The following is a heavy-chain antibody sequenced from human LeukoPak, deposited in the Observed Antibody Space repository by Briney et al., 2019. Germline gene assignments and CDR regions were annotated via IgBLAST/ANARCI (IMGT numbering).Heavy chain of an antibody. Sequence: SETLSLTCAVYGGPFSGYYWNWIRQPPGKGLEWIGEINHSGSTNYNPSLKSRVTISVDTSKNQLSLKLSSVTAADTAVYYCARGAHGQLPVPYYYYGMDVWGQGTTVTVSS. CDR3: ARGAHGQLPVPYYYYGMDV. J-gene: IGHJ6*02. V-gene: IGHV4-34*01. CDR1: GGPFSGYY. CDR2: INHSGST.